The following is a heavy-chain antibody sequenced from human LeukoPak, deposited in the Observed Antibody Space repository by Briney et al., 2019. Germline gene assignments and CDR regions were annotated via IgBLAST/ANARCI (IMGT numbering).Heavy chain of an antibody. V-gene: IGHV3-30*02. J-gene: IGHJ6*03. CDR1: GFPFSDYV. D-gene: IGHD2-21*01. Sequence: GGSLRLSCAASGFPFSDYVMHWVRQAPGKGLEWVAVIRYDGNNKYYADSVKGRFTISRDNSKNMLYLQMNSLGTEDTAVYYCARPGHTSFYYYYYMDVWGKGTTVTISS. CDR3: ARPGHTSFYYYYYMDV. CDR2: IRYDGNNK.